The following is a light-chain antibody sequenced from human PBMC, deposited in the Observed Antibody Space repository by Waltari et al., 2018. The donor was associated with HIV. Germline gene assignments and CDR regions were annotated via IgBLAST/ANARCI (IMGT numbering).Light chain of an antibody. CDR3: AAWDDSLSGPV. J-gene: IGLJ3*02. CDR2: RSN. CDR1: SSNIGSNY. V-gene: IGLV1-47*01. Sequence: QSVLTQPPSASGTPGQRVTISCSGSSSNIGSNYVYWYQQLPGTAPKLLIYRSNQRPSVVPDRFSGSKPGTSASLAISGLRSEDEADYYCAAWDDSLSGPVFGGGTKLTVL.